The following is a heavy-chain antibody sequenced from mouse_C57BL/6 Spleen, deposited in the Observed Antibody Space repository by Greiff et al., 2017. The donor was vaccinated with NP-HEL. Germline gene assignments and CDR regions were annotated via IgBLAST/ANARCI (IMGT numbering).Heavy chain of an antibody. CDR2: IHPNSGST. CDR1: GYTFTSYW. J-gene: IGHJ1*03. CDR3: AIEGYWYFDV. V-gene: IGHV1-64*01. Sequence: QVQLKQSGAELVKPGASVKLSCKASGYTFTSYWMHWVKQRPGQGLEWIGMIHPNSGSTNYNEKCKSKATLTVDKSSSTAYMQLSSLTSEDSAVYYCAIEGYWYFDVWGTGTTVTVSS.